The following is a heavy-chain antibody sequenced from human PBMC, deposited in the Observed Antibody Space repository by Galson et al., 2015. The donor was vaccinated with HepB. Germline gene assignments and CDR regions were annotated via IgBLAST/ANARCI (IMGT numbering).Heavy chain of an antibody. D-gene: IGHD1-26*01. V-gene: IGHV3-23*01. CDR1: GFTFSIYS. CDR2: ISADGSAT. J-gene: IGHJ3*01. Sequence: SLRLSCAASGFTFSIYSTAWVRQAPGRGLEWVSSISADGSATYYADSVKGRFTISRDNSKNTLYLQMNSLRVEDTAVYYCAKGNPGIVRNTDPFDLWGQGTMVTVSS. CDR3: AKGNPGIVRNTDPFDL.